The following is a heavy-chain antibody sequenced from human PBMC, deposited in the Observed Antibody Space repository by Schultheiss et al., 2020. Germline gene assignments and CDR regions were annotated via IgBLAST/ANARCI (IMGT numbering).Heavy chain of an antibody. V-gene: IGHV4-30-4*01. CDR3: ARHFRYYDSSGYPDY. D-gene: IGHD3-22*01. CDR2: IYYSGST. J-gene: IGHJ4*02. Sequence: SQTLSLTCTVSGGSISSGDYYWSWIRQHPGKGLEWIGYIYYSGSTNYNPSLKSRVTISVDTSKNQFSLKLSSVTAADTAVYYCARHFRYYDSSGYPDYWGQGTLVTVSS. CDR1: GGSISSGDYY.